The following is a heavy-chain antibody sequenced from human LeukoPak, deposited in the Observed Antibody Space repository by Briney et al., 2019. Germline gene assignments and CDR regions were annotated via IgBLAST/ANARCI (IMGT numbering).Heavy chain of an antibody. Sequence: PSETLSLTCAVSGGSISSGGYSWSWIRQPPGKGLEWIGYIYHSGSTYYNPSLKSRVTISVDTSKNQFSLKLSSVTAADTAVYYCARDLYGSGSSPFDPWGQGTLVTVSS. D-gene: IGHD3-10*01. CDR1: GGSISSGGYS. V-gene: IGHV4-30-2*01. CDR2: IYHSGST. J-gene: IGHJ5*02. CDR3: ARDLYGSGSSPFDP.